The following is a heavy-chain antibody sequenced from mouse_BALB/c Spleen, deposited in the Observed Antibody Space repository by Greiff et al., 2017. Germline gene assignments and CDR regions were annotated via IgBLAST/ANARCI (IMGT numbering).Heavy chain of an antibody. CDR2: ISSGGSYT. CDR3: ARRGTMTTDYAMDY. D-gene: IGHD2-4*01. Sequence: EVKLVESGGDLVKPGGSLKLSCAASGFTFSSYGMSWVRQTPDKRLEWVATISSGGSYTYYPDSVKGRFTISRDNAKNTLYLQMSSLKSEDTAMYYCARRGTMTTDYAMDYWGQGTSVTVSS. J-gene: IGHJ4*01. CDR1: GFTFSSYG. V-gene: IGHV5-6*02.